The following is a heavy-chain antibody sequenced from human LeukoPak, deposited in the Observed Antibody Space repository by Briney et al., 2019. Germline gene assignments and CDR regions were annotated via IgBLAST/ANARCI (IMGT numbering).Heavy chain of an antibody. CDR1: GGSFSGYY. D-gene: IGHD1-26*01. Sequence: PSETLSLTCAVYGGSFSGYYWSWIRQPPGKGLEWIGEINHSGSTNYNPSLKSRVTISVDTSKNQFSLKLSSVTAADTAVYYCARARWELDYYYYYGMDVWGQGTTVTVSS. J-gene: IGHJ6*02. CDR2: INHSGST. V-gene: IGHV4-34*01. CDR3: ARARWELDYYYYYGMDV.